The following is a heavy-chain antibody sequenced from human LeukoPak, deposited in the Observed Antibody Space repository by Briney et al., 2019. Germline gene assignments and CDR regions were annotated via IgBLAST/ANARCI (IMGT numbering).Heavy chain of an antibody. J-gene: IGHJ4*02. CDR1: GGSISSYY. CDR3: AVGLSPLYFDY. CDR2: IYYSGST. Sequence: PSETLSLTCTVSGGSISSYYWSWIRQPAGKGLEWIGYIYYSGSTNYNPSLKSRVTISVDTSKNQFSLKLSSVTAADTAVYYCAVGLSPLYFDYWGQGTLVTVSS. D-gene: IGHD2-15*01. V-gene: IGHV4-59*01.